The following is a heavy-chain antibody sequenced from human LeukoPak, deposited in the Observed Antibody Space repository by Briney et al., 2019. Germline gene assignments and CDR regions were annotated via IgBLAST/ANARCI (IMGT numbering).Heavy chain of an antibody. D-gene: IGHD2-2*01. J-gene: IGHJ4*02. V-gene: IGHV4-34*01. CDR3: ARGGSGDFLAAKYQPLLVTFDY. CDR1: GGSFSGYY. Sequence: PSETLSLTCAVYGGSFSGYYWSWIRQPPGKGLEWIGEINHSGSTNYNPSLKSRVTISVDTSKNQFSLKLSSVTAADTAVYYCARGGSGDFLAAKYQPLLVTFDYWGQGTLVTVSS. CDR2: INHSGST.